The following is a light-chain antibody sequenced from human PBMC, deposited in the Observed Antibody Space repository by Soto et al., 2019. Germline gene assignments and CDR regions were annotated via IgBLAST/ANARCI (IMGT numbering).Light chain of an antibody. CDR2: GAS. V-gene: IGKV3-20*01. Sequence: EIVLTQSPGSLSLSPGERATLSCRASQSVDSSFFAWYQQKPGQAPRLLIYGASNRATGIPDRFSGSWSGTDFTRTISRLEPEDFAVYYCQQYVSSVTFGQGTKVEIK. J-gene: IGKJ1*01. CDR1: QSVDSSF. CDR3: QQYVSSVT.